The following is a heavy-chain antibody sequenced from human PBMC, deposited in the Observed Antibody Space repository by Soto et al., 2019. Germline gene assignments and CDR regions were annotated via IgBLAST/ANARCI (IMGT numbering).Heavy chain of an antibody. CDR3: ARDPSVGFLEWLLYDY. J-gene: IGHJ4*02. CDR2: ISAYNGNT. Sequence: QVQLVQSGAEVKKPGASVKVSCKASGYTFTSYGISWVRQAPGQGLEWMGWISAYNGNTNYAQKLQGRVTMTTDTATSTAYMELRSLRSDDTAVYYCARDPSVGFLEWLLYDYWGQGTLVTVSS. D-gene: IGHD3-3*01. V-gene: IGHV1-18*01. CDR1: GYTFTSYG.